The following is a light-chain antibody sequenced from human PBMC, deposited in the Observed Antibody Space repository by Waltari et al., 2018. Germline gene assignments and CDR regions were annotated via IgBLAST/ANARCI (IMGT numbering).Light chain of an antibody. CDR2: GAS. CDR3: QHYVRLPVT. J-gene: IGKJ1*01. Sequence: EIVLTQSPGTLSLPPGERATLSCRTSQSGGRTLAWYQQKPGQAPSLLIYGASIRATGIPDRFSGSGSGTDFSLTISRLEPEDFAVYYCQHYVRLPVTFGQGTKVEIK. CDR1: QSGGRT. V-gene: IGKV3-20*01.